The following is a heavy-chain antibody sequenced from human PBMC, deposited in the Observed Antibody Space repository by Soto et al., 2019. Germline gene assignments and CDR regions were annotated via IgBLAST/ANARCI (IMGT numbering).Heavy chain of an antibody. CDR2: ISEDGSSK. J-gene: IGHJ5*02. Sequence: QVQVVESGGGVAQPGRSLRLSCTVSGFIFNNYGMPWVRQAPGKGLEWVAVISEDGSSKYYADSVKGRFTISRDNSQNPLYLQMNSLTAEDTAVYYCTKGCGRGFDLFCSWGQGTLVTVSS. V-gene: IGHV3-30*18. CDR3: TKGCGRGFDLFCS. D-gene: IGHD5-12*01. CDR1: GFIFNNYG.